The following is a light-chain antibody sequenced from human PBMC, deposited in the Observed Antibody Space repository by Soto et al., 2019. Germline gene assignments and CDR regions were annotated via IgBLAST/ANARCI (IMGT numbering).Light chain of an antibody. J-gene: IGLJ1*01. CDR1: SSDIGAYNY. V-gene: IGLV2-14*01. CDR3: FSFTTDWTHV. Sequence: QSALTQPASVSGSPGQSTTISCTGSSSDIGAYNYVSWFQQCPGKAPKLIISEVSNRPSGVSNRFSGSKSGTAASLTISGLQTEDEADYFCFSFTTDWTHVFGTGTKVTV. CDR2: EVS.